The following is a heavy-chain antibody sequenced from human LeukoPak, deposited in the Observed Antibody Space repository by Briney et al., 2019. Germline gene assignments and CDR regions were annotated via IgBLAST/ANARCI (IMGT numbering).Heavy chain of an antibody. CDR1: NYSISRGYY. CDR2: VYHSGST. Sequence: PSETLSLTCSVSNYSISRGYYWGWIRQSPGRRLEWIGNVYHSGSTHYNPSLESRVTISVDTSKNQFSPKLSSVTAADTAVYYCARERYSYGYDRAFDIWGQGTMVTVSS. D-gene: IGHD5-18*01. J-gene: IGHJ3*02. V-gene: IGHV4-38-2*02. CDR3: ARERYSYGYDRAFDI.